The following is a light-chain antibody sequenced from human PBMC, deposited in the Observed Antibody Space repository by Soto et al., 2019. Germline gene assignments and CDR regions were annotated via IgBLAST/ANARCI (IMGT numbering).Light chain of an antibody. V-gene: IGKV1-5*01. Sequence: DIQMTQSPSTLSASVGDRVTITCRASQSISSWLAWYQQKPGKAPKLLIYDASSLESGVPPRFSGSGSGTEFTLTISNLQPDDFATYYCQQYNSYSWTFGQGTKVDIK. J-gene: IGKJ1*01. CDR1: QSISSW. CDR2: DAS. CDR3: QQYNSYSWT.